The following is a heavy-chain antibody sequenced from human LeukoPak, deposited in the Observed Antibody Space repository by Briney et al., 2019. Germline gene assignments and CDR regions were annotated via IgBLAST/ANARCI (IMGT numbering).Heavy chain of an antibody. CDR1: GGSISSYY. CDR3: ARGIVVPAAKEAFDI. J-gene: IGHJ3*02. V-gene: IGHV4-59*01. D-gene: IGHD2-2*01. Sequence: SETLSLTCTVSGGSISSYYWSWIRQPPGKGLEWIGYIYYSGSTNYNPSLKSRVTISVDTSKNQFSLKLSSVTAADTAVYYCARGIVVPAAKEAFDIWGQGTMVTVSS. CDR2: IYYSGST.